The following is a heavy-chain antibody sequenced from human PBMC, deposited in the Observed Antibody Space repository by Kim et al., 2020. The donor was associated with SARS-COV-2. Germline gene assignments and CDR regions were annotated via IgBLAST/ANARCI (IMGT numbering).Heavy chain of an antibody. CDR1: GGTFSSYA. D-gene: IGHD3-22*01. Sequence: SVKVSCKASGGTFSSYAISWVRQAPGQGLEWMGGIIPIFGTANYAQKFQGRVTITADESTSTAYMELSSLRSEDTAVYYCARDQYYYDSSGYFLRPYAFDIWGQGTMVTVSS. CDR3: ARDQYYYDSSGYFLRPYAFDI. J-gene: IGHJ3*02. V-gene: IGHV1-69*13. CDR2: IIPIFGTA.